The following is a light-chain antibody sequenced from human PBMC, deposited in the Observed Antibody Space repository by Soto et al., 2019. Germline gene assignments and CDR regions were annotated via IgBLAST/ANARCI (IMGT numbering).Light chain of an antibody. Sequence: QSLLTQPASVSGSPGQSITISCTGTSSDVGSYNLVSWYQQHPGKAPKLMIYEVSKRPSGVSNRFSGSKSGNTASLTISELQAEDEADYYCCSYAGSSTYVFGTGTKVPVL. J-gene: IGLJ1*01. CDR2: EVS. V-gene: IGLV2-23*02. CDR1: SSDVGSYNL. CDR3: CSYAGSSTYV.